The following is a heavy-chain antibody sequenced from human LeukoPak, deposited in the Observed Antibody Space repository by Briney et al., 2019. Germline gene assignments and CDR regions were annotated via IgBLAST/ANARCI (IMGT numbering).Heavy chain of an antibody. CDR3: ARAPRRLSFDY. CDR1: GGSISSGSYY. CDR2: IYYSGST. Sequence: PSETLSLTCTVSGGSISSGSYYWSWIRQPPGKGLEWIGYIYYSGSTNYNPSLKSRVTISVDTSKNQFSLKLSSVTAADTAVYYCARAPRRLSFDYWGQGTLVTVSS. V-gene: IGHV4-61*01. D-gene: IGHD6-25*01. J-gene: IGHJ4*02.